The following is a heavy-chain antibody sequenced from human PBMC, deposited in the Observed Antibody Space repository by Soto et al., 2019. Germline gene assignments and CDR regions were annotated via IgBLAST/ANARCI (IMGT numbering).Heavy chain of an antibody. CDR1: GGSLSSSRYY. D-gene: IGHD3-9*01. Sequence: TSGNPSLPLPFSGGSLSSSRYYLGWVRPPPREGLGGIGSIYYSGSTYYNPSLKRRVTISVDTSKNQFSLKLSSVTAADTAVYYCARARAYYDILTGFFVDNWFDPWGQGTLVTVSS. V-gene: IGHV4-39*01. CDR3: ARARAYYDILTGFFVDNWFDP. CDR2: IYYSGST. J-gene: IGHJ5*02.